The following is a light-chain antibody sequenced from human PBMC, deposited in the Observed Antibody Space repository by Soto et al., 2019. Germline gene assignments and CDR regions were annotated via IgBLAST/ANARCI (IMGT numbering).Light chain of an antibody. V-gene: IGLV1-44*01. CDR2: TTN. Sequence: QSVLTQPPSASGTPGQRVSISCSGGSSNIGRNTVNWYQHLPGMAPKLLIYTTNQRPSGVPERFSGSKSGTSASLAISGLQSEDEAEYYCAVWDDSLTGPLFGGGTKLTVL. CDR3: AVWDDSLTGPL. CDR1: SSNIGRNT. J-gene: IGLJ2*01.